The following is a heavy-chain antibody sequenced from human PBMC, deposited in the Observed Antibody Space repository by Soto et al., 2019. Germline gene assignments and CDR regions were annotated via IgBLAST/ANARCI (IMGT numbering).Heavy chain of an antibody. CDR3: AKKSSGNSYFYFDY. CDR2: LTDSGGST. J-gene: IGHJ4*02. Sequence: GGSLRLSCAASGFTFSSYAMGWVRQAPGKGLEWVSALTDSGGSTYYADSVKGRFTISRDNSRNTLFLQMNSLRAEDTAVYYCAKKSSGNSYFYFDYWGQRALVTVS. D-gene: IGHD3-22*01. V-gene: IGHV3-23*01. CDR1: GFTFSSYA.